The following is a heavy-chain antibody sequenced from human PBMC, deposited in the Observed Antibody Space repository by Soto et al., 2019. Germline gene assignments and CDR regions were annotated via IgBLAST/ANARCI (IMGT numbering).Heavy chain of an antibody. J-gene: IGHJ3*02. V-gene: IGHV3-11*05. CDR2: ISSSSSYT. D-gene: IGHD3-9*01. Sequence: QVQLVESGGGLVKPGGSLRLSCAASGFTFSDYYMSWIRQAPGKGLEWVSYISSSSSYTNYADSVKGRFTISRDNAKNSLFLQMNSLRAEDTAVYYWARDADILTGSDAFDIWGQGTMVTVYS. CDR1: GFTFSDYY. CDR3: ARDADILTGSDAFDI.